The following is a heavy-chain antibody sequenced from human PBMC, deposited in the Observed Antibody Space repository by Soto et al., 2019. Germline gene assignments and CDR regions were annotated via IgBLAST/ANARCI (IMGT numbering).Heavy chain of an antibody. J-gene: IGHJ4*02. Sequence: PSQTLSLTCAISGDSVSTNSAAWNWIRQSPSRGLEWLGRTYYRSKWYNEYALSVKGRITINPDTSENQFSLHLNSVTPEDTAVYYCARSKGDLDYWGQGTLVTVSS. CDR1: GDSVSTNSAA. V-gene: IGHV6-1*01. D-gene: IGHD3-10*01. CDR3: ARSKGDLDY. CDR2: TYYRSKWYN.